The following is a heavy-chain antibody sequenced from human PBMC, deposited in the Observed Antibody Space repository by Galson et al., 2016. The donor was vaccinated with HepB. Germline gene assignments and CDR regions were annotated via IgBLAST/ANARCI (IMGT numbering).Heavy chain of an antibody. J-gene: IGHJ4*02. CDR1: GFTFNKYG. Sequence: SLRFSCAASGFTFNKYGMHWVRQAPGKGLEWVAADSVHGGRKWYADSVKGRFTISRDNPNNMLFLQMSSLRADDTAVYYCAKRHEYCPPVGCSVDYWGQGTLVSVSS. CDR2: DSVHGGRK. CDR3: AKRHEYCPPVGCSVDY. D-gene: IGHD2/OR15-2a*01. V-gene: IGHV3-30*18.